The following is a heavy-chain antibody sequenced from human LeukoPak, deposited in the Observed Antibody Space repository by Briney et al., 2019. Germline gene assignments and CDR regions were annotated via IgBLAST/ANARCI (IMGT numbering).Heavy chain of an antibody. CDR3: AKDLSWRYYNSSGWYN. V-gene: IGHV3-30*18. D-gene: IGHD6-19*01. CDR1: GFTFSSYG. Sequence: GGSLRLSCAASGFTFSSYGMHWVRRAPGKGLEWVAVISYDGSNKYYADSVKGRFTISRDNSKNTLYLQMNSLRAEDTAVYYCAKDLSWRYYNSSGWYNWGQGTLVTVSS. CDR2: ISYDGSNK. J-gene: IGHJ4*02.